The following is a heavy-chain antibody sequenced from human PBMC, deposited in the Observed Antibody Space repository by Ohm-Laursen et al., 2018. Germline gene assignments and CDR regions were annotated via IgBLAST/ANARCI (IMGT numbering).Heavy chain of an antibody. J-gene: IGHJ6*02. CDR3: AADRFLEWLPPTELYGMDV. V-gene: IGHV1-58*02. Sequence: SVKVSCKASGFTFTSSAMQWVRQARGQRLEWIGWIVVGSGNTNYAQKFQERVTITRDMSTSTAYMELSSLRSEDTAVYYCAADRFLEWLPPTELYGMDVWGRGTTVTVS. D-gene: IGHD3-3*01. CDR2: IVVGSGNT. CDR1: GFTFTSSA.